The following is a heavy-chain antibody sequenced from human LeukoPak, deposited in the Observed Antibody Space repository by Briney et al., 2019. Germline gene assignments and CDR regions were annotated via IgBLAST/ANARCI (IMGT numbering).Heavy chain of an antibody. J-gene: IGHJ3*02. CDR1: GFTFSSYG. Sequence: PGGSLRLSCAASGFTFSSYGMHWVRQAPGKGLEWVAVIWYDGSNKYYADSVKGRFTISRDNSKNTLYLQMNSLRAEDTAVYYCARPLARSVTPDAFDIWGQGTMVTVSS. D-gene: IGHD4-11*01. V-gene: IGHV3-33*01. CDR3: ARPLARSVTPDAFDI. CDR2: IWYDGSNK.